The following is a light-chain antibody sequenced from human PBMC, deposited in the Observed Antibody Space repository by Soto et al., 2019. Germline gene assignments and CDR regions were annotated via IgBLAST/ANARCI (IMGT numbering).Light chain of an antibody. Sequence: DIQMTQSPSSLSASVGDRVTITCRTSQTINNYLNWYQQKQGKAPRLLIYAASTLQSGVPSRFTGSGSVNDFTLTISSLQPEDFATYYCQQSYTTPRTFGQVTKVEIK. CDR3: QQSYTTPRT. V-gene: IGKV1-39*01. CDR1: QTINNY. J-gene: IGKJ1*01. CDR2: AAS.